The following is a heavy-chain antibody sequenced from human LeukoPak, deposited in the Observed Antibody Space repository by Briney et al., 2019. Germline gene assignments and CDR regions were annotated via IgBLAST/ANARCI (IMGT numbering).Heavy chain of an antibody. CDR3: ASSLRLAGAPGY. Sequence: SVKVSCKASGGTFSSYAISWVRQAPGQGLEWMGGIIPIFGTANYAQKFQGRVTITADESTSTAYMELSSLRSEDTAVYYCASSLRLAGAPGYWGQGTLVTVSS. J-gene: IGHJ4*02. CDR1: GGTFSSYA. CDR2: IIPIFGTA. D-gene: IGHD5/OR15-5a*01. V-gene: IGHV1-69*13.